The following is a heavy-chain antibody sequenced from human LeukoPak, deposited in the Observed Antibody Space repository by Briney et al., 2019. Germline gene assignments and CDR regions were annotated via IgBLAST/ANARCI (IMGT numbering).Heavy chain of an antibody. V-gene: IGHV3-74*01. CDR1: GFTFSNNW. Sequence: GGSLRLSCAASGFTFSNNWMHWVRQAPGKGLVWVSRISADGSSTSYADSVKGRFTISRDNAKNSLYLQMNRLRAEDTAVYYCASLDYGDMEADYYYYMDVWGKGTTVTVSS. CDR3: ASLDYGDMEADYYYYMDV. D-gene: IGHD4-17*01. J-gene: IGHJ6*03. CDR2: ISADGSST.